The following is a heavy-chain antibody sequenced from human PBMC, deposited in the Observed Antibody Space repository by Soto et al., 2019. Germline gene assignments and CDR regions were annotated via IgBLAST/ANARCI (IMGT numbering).Heavy chain of an antibody. D-gene: IGHD3-10*01. CDR3: ARKIGSWSYPLIDY. V-gene: IGHV4-38-2*01. Sequence: PSETLSLTCAVSGYSISSGYYWGWIRQPPGKGLEWIGSIYHSGSTYYNPSLKSRVTISVDTSKNQFSLKLSSVTAADTAVDYCARKIGSWSYPLIDYWGQGXLVTVS. CDR1: GYSISSGYY. CDR2: IYHSGST. J-gene: IGHJ4*02.